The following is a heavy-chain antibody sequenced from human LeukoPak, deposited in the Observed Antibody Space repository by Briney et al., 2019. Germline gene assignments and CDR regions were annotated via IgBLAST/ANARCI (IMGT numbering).Heavy chain of an antibody. D-gene: IGHD3-10*01. CDR3: ARDPHPGGSGVGWSILYYYGMDV. CDR1: GFTFSSYE. J-gene: IGHJ6*02. Sequence: GGSLRLSCAASGFTFSSYEMNWVRQAPWKGLEWVSYISSSGSTIYYADSVKGRFTISRDNAKNSLYLQMNSLRAEDTAVYYCARDPHPGGSGVGWSILYYYGMDVWGQGTTVTVSS. CDR2: ISSSGSTI. V-gene: IGHV3-48*03.